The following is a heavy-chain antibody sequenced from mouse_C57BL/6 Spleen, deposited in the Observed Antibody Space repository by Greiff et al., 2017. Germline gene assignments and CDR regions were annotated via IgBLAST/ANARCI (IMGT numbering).Heavy chain of an antibody. CDR1: GYTFTSYW. CDR2: IDPSDSYT. CDR3: ARWGYYGSRDY. V-gene: IGHV1-69*01. Sequence: VKLQQPGAELVMPGASVKLSCKASGYTFTSYWMHWVKQRPGQGLEWIGEIDPSDSYTNYNQKFKGKSTLTVDKSSSTAYMQLSSLTSEDSAVYYCARWGYYGSRDYWGQGTTLTVSS. D-gene: IGHD1-1*01. J-gene: IGHJ2*01.